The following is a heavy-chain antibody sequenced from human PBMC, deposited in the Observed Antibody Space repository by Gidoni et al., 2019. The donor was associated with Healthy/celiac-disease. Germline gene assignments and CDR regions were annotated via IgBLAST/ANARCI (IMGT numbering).Heavy chain of an antibody. J-gene: IGHJ6*02. CDR3: AVAVAGTYYYYYGMDV. V-gene: IGHV3-53*04. CDR1: GFTVSSTY. Sequence: EVQLVESGGGLVQLGGSLRLSCAASGFTVSSTYMSWGRQAPGKGLEWVSVIYSGGRTYYADSVKGRFTISRHNSKNTLYLQMNSLRAEDTAVYYCAVAVAGTYYYYYGMDVWGQGTTVTVSS. CDR2: IYSGGRT. D-gene: IGHD6-19*01.